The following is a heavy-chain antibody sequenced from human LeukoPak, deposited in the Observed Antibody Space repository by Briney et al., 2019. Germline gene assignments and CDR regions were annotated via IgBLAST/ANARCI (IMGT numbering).Heavy chain of an antibody. J-gene: IGHJ6*03. V-gene: IGHV6-1*01. Sequence: SQTLSLTCAISGDSVSSNSAARNWIRQSPSRGLEWLGRTYYRSKWYNDYAVSVKSRITINPATSKNQFSLQLNSVTPEDTAVYYCARGVGSGWYRLYYYYYYYMDVWGKGTTVTVSS. CDR2: TYYRSKWYN. CDR3: ARGVGSGWYRLYYYYYYYMDV. D-gene: IGHD6-19*01. CDR1: GDSVSSNSAA.